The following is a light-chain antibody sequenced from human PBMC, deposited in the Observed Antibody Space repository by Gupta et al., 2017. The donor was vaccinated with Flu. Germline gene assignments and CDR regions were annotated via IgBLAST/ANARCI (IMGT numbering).Light chain of an antibody. Sequence: EIVLTPSPATLSLSPGESATLSCRASESISTYLAWYQQKPGQSPRLLIFDASKRATGVPFRFSGSGSGTDFTLTINSREPEDFAVYYCRQRCNSPPYTFGQGTKVEIK. J-gene: IGKJ2*01. CDR3: RQRCNSPPYT. CDR1: ESISTY. V-gene: IGKV3-11*01. CDR2: DAS.